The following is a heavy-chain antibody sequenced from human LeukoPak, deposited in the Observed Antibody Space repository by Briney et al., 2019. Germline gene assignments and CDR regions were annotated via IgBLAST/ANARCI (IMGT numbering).Heavy chain of an antibody. Sequence: AGGSLRLSCEASGFTSSGNWMSWVRQAPGKGLECVASINPDGSQKLYVDSVKGRFTISRDNTKSSLYLQMNSLGAEDTAMYYCAKLLGTATTYDSWGQGARVTVSS. CDR2: INPDGSQK. D-gene: IGHD5-24*01. V-gene: IGHV3-7*01. CDR1: GFTSSGNW. CDR3: AKLLGTATTYDS. J-gene: IGHJ4*02.